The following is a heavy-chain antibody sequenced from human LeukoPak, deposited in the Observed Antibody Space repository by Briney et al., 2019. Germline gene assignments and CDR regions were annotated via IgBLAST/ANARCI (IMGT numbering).Heavy chain of an antibody. CDR1: GGSISSYY. D-gene: IGHD5-24*01. V-gene: IGHV4-59*01. CDR2: IYYSGST. Sequence: PSETLSLTCTVSGGSISSYYWSWIRQPPGKGLEWIGYIYYSGSTNHNPSLKSRVTISVDTSKNQFSLKLSSVAAADTAVYYCARVRRWLPLYYFDYWGQGTLVTVSS. J-gene: IGHJ4*02. CDR3: ARVRRWLPLYYFDY.